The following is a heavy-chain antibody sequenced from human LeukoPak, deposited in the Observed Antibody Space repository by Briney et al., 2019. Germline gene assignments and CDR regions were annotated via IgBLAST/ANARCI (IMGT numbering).Heavy chain of an antibody. D-gene: IGHD5-12*01. CDR1: GGTFSSYA. CDR2: IIPIFGTA. J-gene: IGHJ4*02. CDR3: ARPGRGYSGYGY. Sequence: SVKVSCKASGGTFSSYAISWVRQAPGQGLEWMGEIIPIFGTANYAQKFQGRVTITADESTSTAYMELSSLRSEDTAVYYCARPGRGYSGYGYWGQGTLVTVSS. V-gene: IGHV1-69*13.